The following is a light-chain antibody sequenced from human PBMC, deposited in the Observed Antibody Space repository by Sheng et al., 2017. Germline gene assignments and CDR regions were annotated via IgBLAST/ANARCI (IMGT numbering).Light chain of an antibody. CDR3: QQYGSSLPWT. V-gene: IGKV3-20*01. J-gene: IGKJ1*01. CDR1: QSFSSSY. CDR2: GAS. Sequence: EIVLTQSPGTLSVSPGERATLSCRASQSFSSSYLTWYQQKPGQAPRLLIYGASTRATGIPDRFSGSGSGTDFTLTISRLEPEDFAVYYCQQYGSSLPWTFGQ.